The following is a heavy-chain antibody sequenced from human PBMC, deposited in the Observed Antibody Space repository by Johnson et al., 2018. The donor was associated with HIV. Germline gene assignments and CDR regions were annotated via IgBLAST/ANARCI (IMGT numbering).Heavy chain of an antibody. CDR2: LYRDGRT. V-gene: IGHV3-53*01. J-gene: IGHJ3*02. CDR3: ARRCSSSSCSHGAFDI. CDR1: GFTVSSTY. D-gene: IGHD2-2*01. Sequence: VQLVESGGDLIQPGGSLRLSCAASGFTVSSTYMSWVRQAPGQGLEWLSVLYRDGRTYYADSVQSRFTISRDGSKNTLFLQMNSLRAEDTAVYYCARRCSSSSCSHGAFDIWGQGTVVTVSS.